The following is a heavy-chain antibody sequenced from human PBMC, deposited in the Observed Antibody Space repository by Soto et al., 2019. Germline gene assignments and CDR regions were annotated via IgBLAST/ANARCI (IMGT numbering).Heavy chain of an antibody. J-gene: IGHJ5*02. D-gene: IGHD3-10*01. CDR2: SYYSGST. CDR1: GGSISSYY. CDR3: AREILGWFDP. V-gene: IGHV4-59*01. Sequence: SETLSLTCTVSGGSISSYYWSWIRQPPGKGLEWIGYSYYSGSTNYNPSLKSRVTISVDTSKNQFSLKLSSVTAADSAVYYCAREILGWFDPWGQGTLVTVSS.